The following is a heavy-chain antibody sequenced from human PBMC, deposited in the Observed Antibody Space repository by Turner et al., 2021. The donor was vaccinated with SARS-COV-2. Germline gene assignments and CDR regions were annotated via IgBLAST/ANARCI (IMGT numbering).Heavy chain of an antibody. CDR1: GFTVSSNY. Sequence: EEQLVAAGGGLIQPGGSMRLSCASSGFTVSSNYMSWVRQAPGKGLEWVSVIYSGGRTYYADSVKGRFTISRDNSKNTLYLQMNSLRAEDTAVYYCARGGEYQLLHYYGMDVWGQGTTVTVSS. CDR3: ARGGEYQLLHYYGMDV. V-gene: IGHV3-53*01. J-gene: IGHJ6*02. D-gene: IGHD2-2*01. CDR2: IYSGGRT.